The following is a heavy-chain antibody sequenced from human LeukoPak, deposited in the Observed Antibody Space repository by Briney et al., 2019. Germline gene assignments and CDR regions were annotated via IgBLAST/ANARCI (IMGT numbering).Heavy chain of an antibody. CDR3: ARSRGIYDSSGYYYESGAFDI. D-gene: IGHD3-22*01. CDR1: GGSFSGYY. Sequence: KPSETLSLTCAVYGGSFSGYYWSWIRQPPGKGLEWIGEINHSGSTNYNPSLKSRVTISVDRSKNQFSLKLSSVTAADTAVYYCARSRGIYDSSGYYYESGAFDIWGQGTMVTVSS. CDR2: INHSGST. J-gene: IGHJ3*02. V-gene: IGHV4-34*01.